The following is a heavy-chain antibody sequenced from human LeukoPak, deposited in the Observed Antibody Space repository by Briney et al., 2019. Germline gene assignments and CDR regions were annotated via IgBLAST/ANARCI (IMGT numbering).Heavy chain of an antibody. D-gene: IGHD6-13*01. Sequence: GASVKVSCKPSGYSFTAYYLHWVRQAPGQGLEWMGWINPASGATHYEQKFQGRVTMTRDTSISTAHMELNSLTSDDTAVYYCAREGIAEPDTNWFDPWGQGTLVTVSS. J-gene: IGHJ5*02. V-gene: IGHV1-2*02. CDR1: GYSFTAYY. CDR2: INPASGAT. CDR3: AREGIAEPDTNWFDP.